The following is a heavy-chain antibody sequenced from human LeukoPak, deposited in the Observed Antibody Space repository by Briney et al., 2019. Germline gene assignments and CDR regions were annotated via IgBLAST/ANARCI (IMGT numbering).Heavy chain of an antibody. CDR3: TILTGTTGFDY. CDR1: GFPFSSYW. Sequence: GGSLRLSCAASGFPFSSYWMSWVRQAPGKGLEWVANIKQDGSDKYYVDSVKGRFTISRDNAKNSLSLQMNSLGADDTAVYYCTILTGTTGFDYWGQGTLVTVSS. CDR2: IKQDGSDK. V-gene: IGHV3-7*01. J-gene: IGHJ4*02. D-gene: IGHD1-1*01.